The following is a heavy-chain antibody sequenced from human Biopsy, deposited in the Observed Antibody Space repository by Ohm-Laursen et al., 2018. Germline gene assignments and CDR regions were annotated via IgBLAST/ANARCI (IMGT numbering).Heavy chain of an antibody. D-gene: IGHD4-17*01. CDR3: VRVGDYFAYDV. Sequence: SLRLSCAASGFTLSDRYMDWVHQAPGKGLEWVGRSRNKANSYVTHYAASVRGRFIISRDGSGNSLYLQMNSLKSEDTAMYYCVRVGDYFAYDVWGQGTKVIVSS. CDR2: SRNKANSYVT. J-gene: IGHJ3*01. V-gene: IGHV3-72*01. CDR1: GFTLSDRY.